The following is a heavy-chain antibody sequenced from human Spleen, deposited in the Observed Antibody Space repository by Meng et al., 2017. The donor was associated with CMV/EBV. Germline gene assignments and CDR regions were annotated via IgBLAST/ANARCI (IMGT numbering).Heavy chain of an antibody. D-gene: IGHD2-2*01. CDR1: GFTFSSYE. V-gene: IGHV3-48*03. CDR3: ARYCSSMSCYYYYYYGIDV. CDR2: ISSTGTSI. Sequence: GESLKISCAASGFTFSSYEMNWVRQAPGKGLEWVSYISSTGTSIYYADSVKGRFTISRDNAKNSLYLQMNSLIAEDTAVYYCARYCSSMSCYYYYYYGIDVWGQGTTVTVSS. J-gene: IGHJ6*02.